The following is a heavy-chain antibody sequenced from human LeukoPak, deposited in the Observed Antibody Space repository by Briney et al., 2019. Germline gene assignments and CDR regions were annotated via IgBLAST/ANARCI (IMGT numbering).Heavy chain of an antibody. CDR1: GGSFSGYY. J-gene: IGHJ4*02. V-gene: IGHV4-34*01. CDR2: INHSGST. D-gene: IGHD3-22*01. Sequence: SETLSLTCAVYGGSFSGYYWSWIRQPPGKGLEWIGEINHSGSTNYNPSLKSRVTISVDTSKNQFSPKLSSVTAADTAVYYCARGPSTYYYDSSGYYDYWGQGTLVTVSS. CDR3: ARGPSTYYYDSSGYYDY.